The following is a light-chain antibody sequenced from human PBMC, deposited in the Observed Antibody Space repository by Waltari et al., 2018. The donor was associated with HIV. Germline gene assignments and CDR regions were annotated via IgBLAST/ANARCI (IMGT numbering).Light chain of an antibody. V-gene: IGLV1-40*01. Sequence: QPVLTQPPSVSGAPGQRVTISCTGSSPNIGAASDVHWYQQLPGTPPNILIYGNSNRPSGFPDRFSGSKSGTSASLAISGLQPDDETDYYCQSYDRSLSNWVFGGGTKLTVL. CDR1: SPNIGAASD. CDR3: QSYDRSLSNWV. CDR2: GNS. J-gene: IGLJ3*02.